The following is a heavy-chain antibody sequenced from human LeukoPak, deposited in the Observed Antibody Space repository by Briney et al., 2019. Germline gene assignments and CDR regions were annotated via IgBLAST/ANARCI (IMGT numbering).Heavy chain of an antibody. Sequence: PGGSLRLSCAASGFTFSTYAMSWVRQAPGKGLEWVSAISGSGGSTYYADSVKGRFTISRDNRKKRLYVQMNRLRAEDTAVYYCARVYDPWGQGTLVTVSS. V-gene: IGHV3-23*01. CDR3: ARVYDP. J-gene: IGHJ5*02. CDR2: ISGSGGST. CDR1: GFTFSTYA.